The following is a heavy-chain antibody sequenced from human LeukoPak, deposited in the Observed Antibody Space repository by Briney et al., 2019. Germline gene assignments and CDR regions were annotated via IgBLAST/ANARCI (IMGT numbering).Heavy chain of an antibody. CDR1: GYTFTSYG. D-gene: IGHD4-17*01. Sequence: GASVKVSCKASGYTFTSYGISWVRQAPGQGLEWMGWISAYNGNTNYAQKLQGRVTMTTDTSTSTAYMELRSLRSDDTAVYYCARDPSGNDYGDYWGRWSSAFDIWGQGTMVTVSS. J-gene: IGHJ3*02. V-gene: IGHV1-18*01. CDR2: ISAYNGNT. CDR3: ARDPSGNDYGDYWGRWSSAFDI.